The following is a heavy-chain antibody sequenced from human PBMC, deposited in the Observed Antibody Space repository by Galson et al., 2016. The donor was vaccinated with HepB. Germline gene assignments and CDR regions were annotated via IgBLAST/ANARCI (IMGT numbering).Heavy chain of an antibody. J-gene: IGHJ1*01. Sequence: SLRLSCAASGFTFSTYWMSWVRQTPGKGLEWVANIKPDGSEKYYVDSVKGRFTISRDNAKNSLYVQMNSLRAEDTAVYYCVQYYYDSSGYVEYFQTWGQGSRVTVPS. D-gene: IGHD3-22*01. CDR2: IKPDGSEK. CDR1: GFTFSTYW. V-gene: IGHV3-7*03. CDR3: VQYYYDSSGYVEYFQT.